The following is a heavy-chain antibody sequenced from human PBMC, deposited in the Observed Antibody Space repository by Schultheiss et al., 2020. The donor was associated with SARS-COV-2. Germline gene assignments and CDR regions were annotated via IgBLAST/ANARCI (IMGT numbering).Heavy chain of an antibody. V-gene: IGHV3-48*02. D-gene: IGHD3-10*01. CDR2: ISSSSSTI. Sequence: GGSLRLSCAASGFTFSSYSMNWVRQAPGKGLEWVSYISSSSSTIYYADSVKGRFTISRDNAKNSLYLQMNSLRDEDTAVYYCARAYRAYGSGSYLFTMDVWGQETTVTVAS. CDR1: GFTFSSYS. J-gene: IGHJ6*02. CDR3: ARAYRAYGSGSYLFTMDV.